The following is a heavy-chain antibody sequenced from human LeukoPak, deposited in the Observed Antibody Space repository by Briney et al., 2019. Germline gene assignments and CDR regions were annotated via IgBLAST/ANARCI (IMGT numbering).Heavy chain of an antibody. D-gene: IGHD2-2*01. Sequence: GGSLRLSCAASGFPFSVYYMSWIRQPPGKGLEWVSYISNSGSDIYYADSVKGRFAISRDNAKNSLYLQMSSLRAEDTAVYYCARGFDCSSTSCSCMDVWGQGTTVTVSS. V-gene: IGHV3-11*01. CDR2: ISNSGSDI. CDR3: ARGFDCSSTSCSCMDV. J-gene: IGHJ6*02. CDR1: GFPFSVYY.